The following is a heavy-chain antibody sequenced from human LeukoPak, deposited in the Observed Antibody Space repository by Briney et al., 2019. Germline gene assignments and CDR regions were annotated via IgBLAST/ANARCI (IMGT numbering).Heavy chain of an antibody. CDR3: ASSGSYRFDY. D-gene: IGHD1-26*01. J-gene: IGHJ4*02. CDR1: GFTFSSYS. CDR2: ISSSSSYI. V-gene: IGHV3-21*01. Sequence: SGGSLRLSCAASGFTFSSYSMNWVRQAPGKGLEWVSFISSSSSYIYYADSVKGRFTISRDNAKNSLYLQMNSLRAEDTAVYYCASSGSYRFDYWGQGTLVTVSS.